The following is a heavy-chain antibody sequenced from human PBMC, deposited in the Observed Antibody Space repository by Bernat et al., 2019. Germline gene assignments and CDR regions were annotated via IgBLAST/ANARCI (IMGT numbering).Heavy chain of an antibody. D-gene: IGHD6-19*01. V-gene: IGHV2-5*02. CDR2: IYWDDDK. CDR3: AHRSTAVTGIPYFYD. CDR1: GFSLSTIGVD. Sequence: ITLKESGPTLVKPTQTLTLTCTFSGFSLSTIGVDVGWIRQPPGKALEWLALIYWDDDKRYSPSLKTRHTITKDTSKNLVVLTMTNMDPVETGTYYCAHRSTAVTGIPYFYDWGQGTLVTVS. J-gene: IGHJ4*02.